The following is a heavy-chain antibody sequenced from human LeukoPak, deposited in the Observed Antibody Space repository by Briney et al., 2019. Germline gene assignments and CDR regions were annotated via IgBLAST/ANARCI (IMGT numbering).Heavy chain of an antibody. CDR3: ARGRDIVVVVAADASMDV. J-gene: IGHJ6*03. CDR2: INSDGSST. CDR1: GFTFSSYW. D-gene: IGHD2-15*01. V-gene: IGHV3-74*01. Sequence: GGSLRLSCAASGFTFSSYWMHWVRQAPGEGLVWVSRINSDGSSTSYADSVEGRFTIPRHNAKNKLYLQMNSLRAEDTAVYYCARGRDIVVVVAADASMDVWGKGTTVTVSS.